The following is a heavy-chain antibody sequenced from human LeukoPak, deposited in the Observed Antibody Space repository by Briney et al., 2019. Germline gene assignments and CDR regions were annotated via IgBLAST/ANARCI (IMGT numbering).Heavy chain of an antibody. Sequence: GASVKVSCKASGGTFSSYAISWVRQAPGQGLEWMGGIIPIFGIANYAQKFQGRVTITADKSTSTAYMELSSLRSEDTAVYYCARSGHYYGSGSDSWYFDYWGQGTLVTVSS. D-gene: IGHD3-10*01. CDR2: IIPIFGIA. V-gene: IGHV1-69*10. CDR3: ARSGHYYGSGSDSWYFDY. J-gene: IGHJ4*02. CDR1: GGTFSSYA.